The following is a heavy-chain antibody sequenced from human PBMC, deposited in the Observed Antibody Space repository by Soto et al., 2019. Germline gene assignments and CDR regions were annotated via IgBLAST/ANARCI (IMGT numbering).Heavy chain of an antibody. CDR3: ARGLSVGSTGYVDS. CDR1: ASFIPDASY. J-gene: IGHJ5*01. D-gene: IGHD1-26*01. Sequence: SETLLHPNTVSASFIPDASYWGRIRQPQRKGLEWIGSSHHGGGTYYNPSLKSRGTISVDTSKNQLSLKLTSVDAADAGVYYCARGLSVGSTGYVDSWGQGT. CDR2: SHHGGGT. V-gene: IGHV4-38-2*02.